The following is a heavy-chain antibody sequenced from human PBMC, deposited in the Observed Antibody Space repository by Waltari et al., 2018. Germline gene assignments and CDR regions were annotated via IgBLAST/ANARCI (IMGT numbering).Heavy chain of an antibody. CDR3: ARLKWADSAFDI. D-gene: IGHD2-15*01. CDR2: IYYSGST. CDR1: GGSISSYY. J-gene: IGHJ3*02. Sequence: QVQLQESGPGLVKPSETLSLTSTVSGGSISSYYWSWIRQPPGKGLEWIGYIYYSGSTNYNPSLKSRVTISVDTSKNQFSLKLSSVTAADTAVYYCARLKWADSAFDIWGQGTMVTVSS. V-gene: IGHV4-59*01.